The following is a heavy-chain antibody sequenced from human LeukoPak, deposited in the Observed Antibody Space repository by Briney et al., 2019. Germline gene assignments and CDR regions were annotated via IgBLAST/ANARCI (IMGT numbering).Heavy chain of an antibody. J-gene: IGHJ6*03. V-gene: IGHV5-51*01. Sequence: GESLKISCKGSGYSFSTYWFAWARQIPGKGLEWMGFIYPVDADARYSPSFQGQVTISADKYISSAYLQWSSLKGSDTAMYYCAKVVELATLTGDSYTYSYHMDVWGKGTAVTVSS. CDR1: GYSFSTYW. D-gene: IGHD5-24*01. CDR3: AKVVELATLTGDSYTYSYHMDV. CDR2: IYPVDADA.